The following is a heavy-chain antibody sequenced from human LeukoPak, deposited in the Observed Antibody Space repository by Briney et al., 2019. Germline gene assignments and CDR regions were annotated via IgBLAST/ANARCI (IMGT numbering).Heavy chain of an antibody. CDR1: GGXIRGYY. V-gene: IGHV4-59*01. CDR2: IYDSGSS. D-gene: IGHD7-27*01. CDR3: ARDSRANWGLGRLDY. Sequence: SETLSLTCIVSGGXIRGYYCSWIRQPPGKGLKWIGYIYDSGSSKYNPSLKSRVTISVDTSKNQFSLKLRDVTAADTAVYFCARDSRANWGLGRLDYWGQGTLVTVSS. J-gene: IGHJ4*02.